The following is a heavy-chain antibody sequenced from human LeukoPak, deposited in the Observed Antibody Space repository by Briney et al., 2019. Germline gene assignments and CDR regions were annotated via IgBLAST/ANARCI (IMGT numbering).Heavy chain of an antibody. V-gene: IGHV1-46*01. Sequence: ASVKVSCKASGYTFTSYYIHWVRQAPGPGLEWMGMINPSGGSTSYAQKFQGRVTMTRDTSTSTVYMELSSLRSEDTAVYYCARGYCTNRVCYHLFDYWGQGTLVTVSS. J-gene: IGHJ4*02. D-gene: IGHD2-8*01. CDR3: ARGYCTNRVCYHLFDY. CDR2: INPSGGST. CDR1: GYTFTSYY.